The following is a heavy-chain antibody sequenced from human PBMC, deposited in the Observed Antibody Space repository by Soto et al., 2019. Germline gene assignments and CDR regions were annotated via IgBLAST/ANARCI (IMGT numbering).Heavy chain of an antibody. CDR3: ARDLLHPPNDDFDI. CDR2: ITHSGSSI. CDR1: GFIFSDYT. J-gene: IGHJ3*02. V-gene: IGHV3-48*02. Sequence: EVQLEESGGGLVQPGGSLRLSCAASGFIFSDYTMNWVRQAPGKGLECVSYITHSGSSIYYADSVKGRFTVSRDNDKNSLYLQMNSLRDEDTAVYYCARDLLHPPNDDFDIWGQGTMVPVSS. D-gene: IGHD2-15*01.